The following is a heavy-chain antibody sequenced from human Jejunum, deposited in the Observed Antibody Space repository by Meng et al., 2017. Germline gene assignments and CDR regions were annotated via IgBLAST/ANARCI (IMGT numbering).Heavy chain of an antibody. D-gene: IGHD2-15*01. V-gene: IGHV4-4*02. J-gene: IGHJ4*02. CDR3: ARNGAYSADH. CDR2: IHHGGDT. Sequence: QGQLQESGPGRVGPSGTLSLTCAGSGASISSGYWWSWVRQPPGKGLEWIGEIHHGGDTNYNPSLKSRVTISVDKSNNQYSLRLTSVTAADTAMYYCARNGAYSADHWGQGTLVTVSS. CDR1: GASISSGYW.